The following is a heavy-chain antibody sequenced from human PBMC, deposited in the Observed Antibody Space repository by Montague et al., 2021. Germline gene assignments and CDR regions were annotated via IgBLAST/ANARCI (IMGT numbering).Heavy chain of an antibody. CDR1: GDSVSSNRAT. V-gene: IGHV6-1*01. Sequence: CAISGDSVSSNRATWNWIRQSPSRGLEWLGRTYYRSKGYNENAVSVKSRVTVIADTSKNQFSLHLTSVSPEDTALYFCARGGGGATAPLFDSWGRGTLVTVSS. D-gene: IGHD3-16*01. J-gene: IGHJ4*02. CDR2: TYYRSKGYN. CDR3: ARGGGGATAPLFDS.